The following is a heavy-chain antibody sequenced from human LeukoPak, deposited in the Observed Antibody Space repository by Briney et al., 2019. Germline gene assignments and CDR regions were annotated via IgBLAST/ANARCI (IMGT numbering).Heavy chain of an antibody. CDR2: INHSGST. D-gene: IGHD5-24*01. J-gene: IGHJ4*02. CDR1: GGSFSGYY. V-gene: IGHV4-34*01. CDR3: ARETVPSKMATIRYFDY. Sequence: PSETLSLTCAVYGGSFSGYYWSWIRQPPGKGLEWIGEINHSGSTNYNPSLKSRVTISVDTSKNQFSLKLSSVTAADTAVYYCARETVPSKMATIRYFDYWGQGTLVTVSS.